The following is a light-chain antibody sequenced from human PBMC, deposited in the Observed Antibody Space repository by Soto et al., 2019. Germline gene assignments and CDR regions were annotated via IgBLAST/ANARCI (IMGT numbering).Light chain of an antibody. CDR2: GAS. CDR1: QSVSSY. V-gene: IGKV3-11*01. CDR3: QQRSNWPPIT. J-gene: IGKJ5*01. Sequence: DIVLTQSPGTLSLSPVERATLSCRASQSVSSYLAWYQQKPGQAPRLLIYGASTRAAGVPPRFSGSGSGTDFTLTISSLEPEDFAVYYCQQRSNWPPITFGQGTRLEIK.